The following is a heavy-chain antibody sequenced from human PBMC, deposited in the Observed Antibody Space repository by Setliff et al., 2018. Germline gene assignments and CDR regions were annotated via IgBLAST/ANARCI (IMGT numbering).Heavy chain of an antibody. V-gene: IGHV3-30*03. CDR2: LSDDGSNE. CDR1: GFTVSSFS. CDR3: ARFLTRENHYAGMDV. Sequence: GGSLRLSCAASGFTVSSFSMHWVRQAPVKGLDWVATLSDDGSNEFYADSVKGRFTISRNNTRKSLYLQATALRAEDTALYYCARFLTRENHYAGMDVWGQGTTVTVSS. J-gene: IGHJ6*02. D-gene: IGHD3-9*01.